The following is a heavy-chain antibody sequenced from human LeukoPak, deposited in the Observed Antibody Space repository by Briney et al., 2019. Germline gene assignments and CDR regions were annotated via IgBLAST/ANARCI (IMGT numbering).Heavy chain of an antibody. D-gene: IGHD3-10*01. CDR2: IDPNSGGT. CDR1: GYTFTDYY. CDR3: ARDGVVRGVIVY. V-gene: IGHV1-2*02. J-gene: IGHJ4*02. Sequence: ASVKVSCKASGYTFTDYYMHWVRQAPGQGPEWMGWIDPNSGGTVYAQKFQGRPTMARDTSINTAYMEVSGLRFDDTAVYYCARDGVVRGVIVYWGQGTLVTVSS.